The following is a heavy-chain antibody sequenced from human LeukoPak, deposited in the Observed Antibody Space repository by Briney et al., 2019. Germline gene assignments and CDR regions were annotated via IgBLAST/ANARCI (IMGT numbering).Heavy chain of an antibody. Sequence: SETLSLTCAVYGGSFSGYYWSWIRQPPGKGLEWIGEINHSGSTNYNPSLKSRVTISVDTSKNQFSLKLSSVTAADTAVYYCARASHDYGDYSHFDYWGQGTLVTVSS. CDR3: ARASHDYGDYSHFDY. J-gene: IGHJ4*02. D-gene: IGHD4-17*01. CDR2: INHSGST. V-gene: IGHV4-34*01. CDR1: GGSFSGYY.